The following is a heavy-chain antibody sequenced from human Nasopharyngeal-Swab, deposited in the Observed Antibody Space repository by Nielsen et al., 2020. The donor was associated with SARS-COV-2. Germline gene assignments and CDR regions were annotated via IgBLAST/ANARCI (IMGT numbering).Heavy chain of an antibody. D-gene: IGHD6-19*01. CDR1: GYTFPSYG. CDR3: ARDTGSGWSDWYFDL. J-gene: IGHJ2*01. V-gene: IGHV1-18*04. CDR2: ISAYNGNT. Sequence: ASVKVSCKASGYTFPSYGISWVRQAPGQGLEWMGWISAYNGNTNYAQKLQGRVTLTTDTSTSTAYMELRSLRSDDTAVYYCARDTGSGWSDWYFDLWGRGTLVTVSS.